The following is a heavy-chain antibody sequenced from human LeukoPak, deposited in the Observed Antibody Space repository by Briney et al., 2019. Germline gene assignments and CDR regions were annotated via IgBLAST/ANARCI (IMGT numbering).Heavy chain of an antibody. CDR1: GGSIRSYY. V-gene: IGHV4-59*08. CDR3: ARLHLTYYYYYYMDV. J-gene: IGHJ6*03. CDR2: VHYSRST. Sequence: SETLSLTCTVSGGSIRSYYWSWIRQPPGKGLEWIGYVHYSRSTNYNPSLKSRVTISVDTSKNQFSLKLSSVTAADTAVYYCARLHLTYYYYYYMDVWGKGTTVTISS.